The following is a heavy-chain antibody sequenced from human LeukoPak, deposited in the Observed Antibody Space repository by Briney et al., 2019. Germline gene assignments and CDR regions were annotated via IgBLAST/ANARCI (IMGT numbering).Heavy chain of an antibody. CDR2: ISWNSGSI. Sequence: GGSLRLSCAASGFTFDDYAMHWVRQAPGKGLEWVSGISWNSGSIGYADSVKGRFTISRDNAKNSLYLQMDSLRAEDTAVYYCARDDSSAYDYWGQGTLVTVSS. D-gene: IGHD3-22*01. J-gene: IGHJ4*02. CDR1: GFTFDDYA. V-gene: IGHV3-9*01. CDR3: ARDDSSAYDY.